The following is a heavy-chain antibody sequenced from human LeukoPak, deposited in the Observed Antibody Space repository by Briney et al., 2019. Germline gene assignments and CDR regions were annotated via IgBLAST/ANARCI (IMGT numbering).Heavy chain of an antibody. CDR1: GGSIGVSGYY. CDR3: ARYTVGTMADS. CDR2: ISYGGTT. V-gene: IGHV4-39*01. Sequence: SETLSLTCTVSGGSIGVSGYYWGWIRQPPGKGLEWIGSISYGGTTRYNPSLKSRVTISKDTSRNQFSLRVNSVTATDTAMYYCARYTVGTMADSRGQGTLVTVSS. D-gene: IGHD5-12*01. J-gene: IGHJ4*02.